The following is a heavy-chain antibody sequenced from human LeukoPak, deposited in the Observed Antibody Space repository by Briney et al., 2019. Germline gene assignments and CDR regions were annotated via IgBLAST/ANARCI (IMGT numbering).Heavy chain of an antibody. V-gene: IGHV4-59*01. Sequence: SETLSLTCTVSGGSISSYYWSWIRQPPGKGLEWIGYIYYSGSTNSHPSLKSRVTISVDMSKPQFYLELSSVTAADTAVYYCARAPDYWGQGTLVTVSS. CDR1: GGSISSYY. CDR3: ARAPDY. J-gene: IGHJ4*02. CDR2: IYYSGST.